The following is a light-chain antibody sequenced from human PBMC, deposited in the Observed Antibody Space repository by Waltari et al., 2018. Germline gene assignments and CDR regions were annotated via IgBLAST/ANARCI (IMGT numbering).Light chain of an antibody. V-gene: IGLV3-21*03. CDR2: DDS. Sequence: YVLTQPPSVSVAPGKTARITCGGPNIGSYRDPWDQQKPGQAPVMVVYDDSARPSGMSERFSGSNSDNTATLTISGLQAEDEADYYCNSYTTSSTWVFGGGTKLTVL. CDR1: NIGSYR. CDR3: NSYTTSSTWV. J-gene: IGLJ3*02.